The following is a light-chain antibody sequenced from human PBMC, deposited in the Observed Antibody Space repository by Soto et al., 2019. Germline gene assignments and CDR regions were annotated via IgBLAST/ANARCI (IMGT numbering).Light chain of an antibody. CDR1: QNVYINS. CDR3: QQYGGAPFT. V-gene: IGKV3-20*01. Sequence: EIVLTQSPRTLSLSPGESATPSCRASQNVYINSLAWFQQKPGQTPRLLIYGPSTRAAGVPDRFTGSGSGADFALTITSLEPEDFAMYYCQQYGGAPFTFGPGTRV. CDR2: GPS. J-gene: IGKJ3*01.